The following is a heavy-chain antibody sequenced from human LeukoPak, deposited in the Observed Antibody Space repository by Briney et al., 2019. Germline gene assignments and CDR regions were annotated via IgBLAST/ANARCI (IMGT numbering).Heavy chain of an antibody. V-gene: IGHV3-15*01. CDR1: GFTFSSYS. Sequence: GGSLRLSCAASGFTFSSYSMNWVRQAPGKGLEWVGRIRSKTAGGTIDYAAPVKGRFTISRDDSKNTLYLQMSSLKTEDTGVYYCTVAIVAPMWDCWGQGTLVTVSS. J-gene: IGHJ4*02. D-gene: IGHD5-12*01. CDR2: IRSKTAGGTI. CDR3: TVAIVAPMWDC.